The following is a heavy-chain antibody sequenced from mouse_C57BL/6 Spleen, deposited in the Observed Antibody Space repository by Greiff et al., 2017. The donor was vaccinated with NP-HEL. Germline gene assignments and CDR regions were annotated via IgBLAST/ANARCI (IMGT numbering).Heavy chain of an antibody. CDR3: ARSEPSAMDY. J-gene: IGHJ4*01. V-gene: IGHV1-69*01. Sequence: QVQLQQPGAELVMPGASVKLSCKASGYTFTSYWMHWVKQRPGQGLEWIGEIDPSDSYTNYNQKFKGKSTLTVDKSSSTAYMQLSSLTSEDSAVYYCARSEPSAMDYWGQGTSVTVSA. CDR1: GYTFTSYW. CDR2: IDPSDSYT.